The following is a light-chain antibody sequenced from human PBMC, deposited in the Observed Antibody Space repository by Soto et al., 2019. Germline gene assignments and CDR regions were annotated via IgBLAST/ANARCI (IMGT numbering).Light chain of an antibody. Sequence: QSALTQPASVSGSPGQSITISCTGTSSDVGSYNLVSWYQQHPGKAPKLMIYEGSKRPSGVSNRFSGSKSGNTASLTISGLQAEDEADYYCCSYAGSSTRKVFGGGTKSPS. CDR2: EGS. J-gene: IGLJ2*01. V-gene: IGLV2-23*01. CDR3: CSYAGSSTRKV. CDR1: SSDVGSYNL.